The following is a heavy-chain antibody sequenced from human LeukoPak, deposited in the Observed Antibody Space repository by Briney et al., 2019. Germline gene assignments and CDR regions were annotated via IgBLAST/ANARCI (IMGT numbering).Heavy chain of an antibody. D-gene: IGHD6-13*01. CDR2: IGTVGDT. CDR3: AREMGDKYSSSWALDL. CDR1: GFTFSNPD. V-gene: IGHV3-13*01. Sequence: PGGSLRLSCAASGFTFSNPDMHWVRQAAGKGLEWVSAIGTVGDTYYPGSVKGRFTISRENAKNSLYLQMNSLRAGDTAVYYCAREMGDKYSSSWALDLWGRGTLVTVSS. J-gene: IGHJ2*01.